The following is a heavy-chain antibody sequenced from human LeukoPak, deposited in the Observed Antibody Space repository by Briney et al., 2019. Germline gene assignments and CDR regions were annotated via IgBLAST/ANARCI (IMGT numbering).Heavy chain of an antibody. V-gene: IGHV4-4*02. J-gene: IGHJ5*02. CDR3: ARAAGADFWSGFIGFDP. CDR1: GGSISTNW. D-gene: IGHD3-3*01. Sequence: SGTLSLTCVVSGGSISTNWWSWVRQPPGKGLEWIGEIQYSGRTNYNPSLKSRVTISLDKSKKQFSLNLYSVTAADTAVYYCARAAGADFWSGFIGFDPWGQGTLVTVSS. CDR2: IQYSGRT.